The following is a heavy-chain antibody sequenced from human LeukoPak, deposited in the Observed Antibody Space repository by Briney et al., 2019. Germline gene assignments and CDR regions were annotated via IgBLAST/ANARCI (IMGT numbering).Heavy chain of an antibody. J-gene: IGHJ4*02. D-gene: IGHD6-13*01. CDR1: GFTFDDYE. V-gene: IGHV3-74*01. CDR2: INSDGSNT. Sequence: TGGSLRLSCAASGFTFDDYEMSWVRQAPGKGMVWVSRINSDGSNTSYADSVKGRSTISRDNAKNTLYLQMNSLRAEDTAVYFCASQVAEPALWGQGALVTVSS. CDR3: ASQVAEPAL.